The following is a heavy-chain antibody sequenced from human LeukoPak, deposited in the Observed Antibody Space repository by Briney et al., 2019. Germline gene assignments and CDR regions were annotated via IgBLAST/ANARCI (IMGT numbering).Heavy chain of an antibody. V-gene: IGHV3-48*01. CDR2: FSNTGNI. D-gene: IGHD5-18*01. J-gene: IGHJ4*02. Sequence: GGSLRLSCAASGFTFSSYGMNWVRQAPGKGLEWLSYFSNTGNIHYAQPVKGRFTISRDNAKNSLYLQMDGLRAEDTAVYYCARRGDTPMIGDHWGQGILVTVAS. CDR1: GFTFSSYG. CDR3: ARRGDTPMIGDH.